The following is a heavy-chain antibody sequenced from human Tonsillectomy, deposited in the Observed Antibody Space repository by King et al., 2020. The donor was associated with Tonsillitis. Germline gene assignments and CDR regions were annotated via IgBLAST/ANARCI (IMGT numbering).Heavy chain of an antibody. D-gene: IGHD3-22*01. Sequence: VQLVPSGAEVKKPGASVKVSCKASGYTFTSYYMHWVRQAPGQGLEWMGIINPSGGSTSYAQKFQGRVTMTRDTCTSTVYMELSSLRSEDTAVYYCARSCRRLPPFYDSGGYYYEYCQHWGQGTLVTVSS. V-gene: IGHV1-46*01. J-gene: IGHJ1*01. CDR1: GYTFTSYY. CDR2: INPSGGST. CDR3: ARSCRRLPPFYDSGGYYYEYCQH.